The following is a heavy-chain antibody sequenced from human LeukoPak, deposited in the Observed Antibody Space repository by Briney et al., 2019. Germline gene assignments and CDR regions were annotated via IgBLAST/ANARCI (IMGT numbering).Heavy chain of an antibody. CDR2: ISGSGGST. Sequence: GGSLRLSCAASGFTFSSYAMSWVRQAPGKELEWVSAISGSGGSTYYADSVKGRFTISRDNSKNTLYLQMNSLRAEDTAVYYCAKDRGRRSGNPTGTDYWGQGTLVTVSS. J-gene: IGHJ4*02. D-gene: IGHD4-23*01. CDR1: GFTFSSYA. V-gene: IGHV3-23*01. CDR3: AKDRGRRSGNPTGTDY.